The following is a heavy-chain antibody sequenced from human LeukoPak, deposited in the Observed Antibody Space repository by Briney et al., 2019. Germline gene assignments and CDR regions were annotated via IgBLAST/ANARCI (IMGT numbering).Heavy chain of an antibody. Sequence: PGGSLRLSCAASGFIFSAYTMHWVRQAPGKGLEYVSGIRSNGGSTYYANSVKGRFTISRDSSKNTLYLQMGSLRTEDVAVYYCARGDDYVGFDYWGQGTLVTVSS. J-gene: IGHJ4*02. D-gene: IGHD4-17*01. CDR1: GFIFSAYT. CDR2: IRSNGGST. V-gene: IGHV3-64*01. CDR3: ARGDDYVGFDY.